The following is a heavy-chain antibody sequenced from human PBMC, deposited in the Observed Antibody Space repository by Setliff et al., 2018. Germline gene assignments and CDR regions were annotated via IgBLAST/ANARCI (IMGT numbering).Heavy chain of an antibody. J-gene: IGHJ5*02. CDR1: GYTFINYE. CDR3: ARAGLLPNWFDP. CDR2: MNPNNGNT. Sequence: ASVKVSCKASGYTFINYEINWVRQATGQGLEWMGGMNPNNGNTGYAQKFQGRVTMTRNTSISTAYMELSSLRSEDTAVYYCARAGLLPNWFDPWGQGTLVTVSS. D-gene: IGHD2-21*02. V-gene: IGHV1-8*02.